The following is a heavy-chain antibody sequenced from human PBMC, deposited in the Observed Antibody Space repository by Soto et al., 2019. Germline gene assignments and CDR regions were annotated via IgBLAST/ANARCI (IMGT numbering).Heavy chain of an antibody. CDR3: ASLRIRVIDY. J-gene: IGHJ4*02. CDR2: ISSSGSTI. D-gene: IGHD2-21*01. CDR1: GFTFSDYY. V-gene: IGHV3-11*01. Sequence: GPLSLSCAASGFTFSDYYMSWIRQAPGKGLEWVSYISSSGSTIYYADSVKGRFTISRDNAKNSLYLQMNSLRAEDTAVYYCASLRIRVIDYWGQGTLVTVSS.